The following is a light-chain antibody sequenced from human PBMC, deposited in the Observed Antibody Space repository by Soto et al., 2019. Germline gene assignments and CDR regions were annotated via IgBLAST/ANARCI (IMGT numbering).Light chain of an antibody. CDR3: QQYNDWPCT. CDR2: GAS. J-gene: IGKJ1*01. CDR1: QSVSSN. V-gene: IGKV3-15*01. Sequence: ERVMTQSPATLSVSPGERATLSCRASQSVSSNLAWYQQKPGQAPRLLIYGASTRATGIPARFSGSGSGTEFTLTISSLQSEDFAVYYCQQYNDWPCTFGQGTKVDIK.